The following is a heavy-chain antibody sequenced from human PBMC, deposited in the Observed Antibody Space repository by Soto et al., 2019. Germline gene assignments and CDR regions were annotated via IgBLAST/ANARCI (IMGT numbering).Heavy chain of an antibody. CDR2: VSSDGGFT. V-gene: IGHV3-11*06. CDR3: ARDPMGRGVPLDY. J-gene: IGHJ4*02. D-gene: IGHD3-10*01. Sequence: QVQLVESGGGLVEPGGSLRLSCEASGFTFSDYYMSWIRQVPGRGLECLSYVSSDGGFTHYADSVQGRFTISRDNTKNSLFLEMKGLRAEDTALYFCARDPMGRGVPLDYWGPGTLVTVSS. CDR1: GFTFSDYY.